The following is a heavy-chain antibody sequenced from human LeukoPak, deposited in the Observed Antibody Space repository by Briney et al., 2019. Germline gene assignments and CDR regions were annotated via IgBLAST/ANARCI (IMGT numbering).Heavy chain of an antibody. Sequence: SETLSLTCAVYGGSFSGYYWSWIRQPPGKGLEWIGEINHSGSTNYNPSFKSRVTISVDTSKNQFSLKLSSVTAADTAVYYCARSQQYYYGDMDVWGKGTTVTVSS. CDR3: ARSQQYYYGDMDV. D-gene: IGHD3-10*01. J-gene: IGHJ6*03. V-gene: IGHV4-34*01. CDR2: INHSGST. CDR1: GGSFSGYY.